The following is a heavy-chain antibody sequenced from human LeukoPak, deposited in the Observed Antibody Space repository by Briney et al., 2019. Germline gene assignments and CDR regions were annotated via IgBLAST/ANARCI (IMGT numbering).Heavy chain of an antibody. CDR1: GFTFSSYS. D-gene: IGHD5-12*01. J-gene: IGHJ3*02. CDR3: AKDRATAPRAFDI. V-gene: IGHV3-23*01. Sequence: GGSLRLSCAASGFTFSSYSMNWVRQAPGKGLEWVSAISGSGGSTYYADSVKGRFTISRDNSKNTLFLQMNSLRAEDTAVYYCAKDRATAPRAFDIWGQGTMVTVSS. CDR2: ISGSGGST.